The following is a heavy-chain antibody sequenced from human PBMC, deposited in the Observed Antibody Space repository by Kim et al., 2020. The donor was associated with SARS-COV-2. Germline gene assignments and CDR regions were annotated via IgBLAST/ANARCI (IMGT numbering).Heavy chain of an antibody. J-gene: IGHJ4*01. CDR3: AKKVTTDGYTDYFDF. CDR2: ISGSGVYS. D-gene: IGHD5-18*01. CDR1: GFTFTNHD. Sequence: GGSLRLSCAASGFTFTNHDMAWVRQAPGKGLEYVSSISGSGVYSFYADSVRGRFIISRDNSRDTLFLQMHNLRADDTALYFCAKKVTTDGYTDYFDFWGQGNRVTVSS. V-gene: IGHV3-23*01.